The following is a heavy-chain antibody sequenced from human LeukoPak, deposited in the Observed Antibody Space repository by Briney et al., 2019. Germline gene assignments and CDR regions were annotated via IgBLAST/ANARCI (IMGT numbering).Heavy chain of an antibody. J-gene: IGHJ3*02. Sequence: SETLSLTCTVSGGSISSYYWSWIRQPPGRGLEWIGYIYYSGGTNYNPSLKSRVTISVDTSKNQFSLKLSSVTVADTAVYYCARQGWVYYYDSSGLDAFDIWGQGTMVTVSS. V-gene: IGHV4-59*08. CDR1: GGSISSYY. D-gene: IGHD3-22*01. CDR3: ARQGWVYYYDSSGLDAFDI. CDR2: IYYSGGT.